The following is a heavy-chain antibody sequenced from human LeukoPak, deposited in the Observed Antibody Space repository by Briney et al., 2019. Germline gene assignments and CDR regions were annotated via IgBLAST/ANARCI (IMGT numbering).Heavy chain of an antibody. J-gene: IGHJ4*02. CDR2: ITPSGGST. Sequence: ASVKLSCKASGYTFTSYYMHWVRHAPGQGLEWMGIITPSGGSTSYAQKFQGRVTMARGTSTSTVYMELSSLRSEDTAVYYCARDFTGRTVPGTTGTENPPDYWGQGTLVTVSS. V-gene: IGHV1-46*01. CDR3: ARDFTGRTVPGTTGTENPPDY. CDR1: GYTFTSYY. D-gene: IGHD1-1*01.